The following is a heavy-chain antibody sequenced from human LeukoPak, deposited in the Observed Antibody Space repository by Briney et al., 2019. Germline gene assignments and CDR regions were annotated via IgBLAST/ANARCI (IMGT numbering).Heavy chain of an antibody. CDR1: GFTFSNAW. Sequence: GGSLRLSCAASGFTFSNAWMSWVRQAPGKGLEWVGRIKSKTDGGTTDYAAPVKGRVTISRDDSKNTLYLQMNSLKTEDTAVYYCTTDPYYYDSSARDYWGQGTLVTVSS. V-gene: IGHV3-15*01. D-gene: IGHD3-22*01. CDR3: TTDPYYYDSSARDY. CDR2: IKSKTDGGTT. J-gene: IGHJ4*02.